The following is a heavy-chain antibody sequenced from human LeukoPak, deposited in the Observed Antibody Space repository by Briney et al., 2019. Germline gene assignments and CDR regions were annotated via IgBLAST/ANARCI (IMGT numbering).Heavy chain of an antibody. D-gene: IGHD3-9*01. CDR3: TTVVYYDILTGYKS. V-gene: IGHV3-15*01. CDR2: IKSKTDGGTT. CDR1: GFTFSNAW. Sequence: RGTLRLSRAASGFTFSNAWTSSVRQGPGKGLEWVGRIKSKTDGGTTDYAAPVKGRFTISRDDSKNTLYLQMNSLKTEDTAVYYCTTVVYYDILTGYKSWGQGTLVTVSS. J-gene: IGHJ4*02.